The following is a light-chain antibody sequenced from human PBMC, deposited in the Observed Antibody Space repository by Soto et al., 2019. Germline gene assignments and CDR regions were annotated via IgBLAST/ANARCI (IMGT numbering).Light chain of an antibody. CDR3: QQYINWPIT. CDR1: QSVSSN. CDR2: DVS. Sequence: EIVVSQSPGTLSLSQGERATLSCRASQSVSSNLAWYQQKPGQAPRLLISDVSTRATGIPARFSGSGSGTEFTLTVSSLQSEDFAVYYCQQYINWPITFGQGTLLAIK. J-gene: IGKJ5*01. V-gene: IGKV3-15*01.